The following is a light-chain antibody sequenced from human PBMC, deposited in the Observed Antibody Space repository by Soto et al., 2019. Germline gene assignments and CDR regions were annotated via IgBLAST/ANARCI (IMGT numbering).Light chain of an antibody. Sequence: QSALTQPASVSGSPGQSITISCTGSSSDLGAYNYVSWYQQHPGKAPKLMIFDVSIRPSGVSHRFSGSKSGRTASLTISGLQAEDEADYYCSSYTSSMTLVFGGGTKLTVL. CDR3: SSYTSSMTLV. CDR1: SSDLGAYNY. J-gene: IGLJ3*02. CDR2: DVS. V-gene: IGLV2-14*03.